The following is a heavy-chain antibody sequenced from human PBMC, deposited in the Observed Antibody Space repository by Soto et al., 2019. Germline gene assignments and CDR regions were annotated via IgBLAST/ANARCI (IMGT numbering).Heavy chain of an antibody. CDR1: GGSISSYY. CDR3: VSRGYSYGYSSIYDY. D-gene: IGHD5-18*01. V-gene: IGHV4-59*01. Sequence: SETLSLTCTVSGGSISSYYWSWIRQPPGKGLEWIGYIYYSGSTNYNPSLKSRVTISVDTSKNQFSLKLSSVTAADTAVYYCVSRGYSYGYSSIYDYWGQGTLVTVSS. J-gene: IGHJ4*02. CDR2: IYYSGST.